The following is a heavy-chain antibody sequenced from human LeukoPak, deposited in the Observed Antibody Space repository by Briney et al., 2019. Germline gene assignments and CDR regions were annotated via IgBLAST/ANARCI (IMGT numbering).Heavy chain of an antibody. V-gene: IGHV3-23*01. Sequence: GGSLRLSCAASGFTFSSYAMSWVRQAPGKGLEWVSAISGSGDSTYYADSVKGRFTVSRDNSKNTLYLQMNSLRAEDTAVYYCAELSQWLPHYWGQGTLVTVSS. J-gene: IGHJ4*02. D-gene: IGHD6-19*01. CDR3: AELSQWLPHY. CDR1: GFTFSSYA. CDR2: ISGSGDST.